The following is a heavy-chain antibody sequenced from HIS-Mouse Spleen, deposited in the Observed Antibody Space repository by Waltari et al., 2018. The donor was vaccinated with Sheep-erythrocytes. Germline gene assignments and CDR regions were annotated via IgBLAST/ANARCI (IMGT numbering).Heavy chain of an antibody. CDR2: INHSGGT. CDR1: GGSFSGYY. J-gene: IGHJ6*02. D-gene: IGHD3-3*01. CDR3: ARDGSTIDSGGFITIFGLNGMDV. V-gene: IGHV4-34*01. Sequence: QVQLEQRGAGLLKPSETLSLTCAINGGSFSGYYWTWIRQRPGKGLEWIGAINHSGGTYYNPSLESRVIIDLDVSKNQFSLKLRSVTAADTAVYFCARDGSTIDSGGFITIFGLNGMDVWGQGTTVTVSS.